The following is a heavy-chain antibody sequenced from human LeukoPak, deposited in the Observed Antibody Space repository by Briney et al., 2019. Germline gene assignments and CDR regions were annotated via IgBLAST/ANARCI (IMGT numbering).Heavy chain of an antibody. V-gene: IGHV3-53*01. J-gene: IGHJ4*02. D-gene: IGHD6-13*01. CDR3: AGVHLASAASFDY. Sequence: AGGSLRLSCAASGFTVSSNYMSWVRQAPGKGLEWVSVIYSGGSTYYADSVKGRFTISRDNSKNTLYLQMNSLRAEDTAVYYCAGVHLASAASFDYWGQGTLVTVSS. CDR2: IYSGGST. CDR1: GFTVSSNY.